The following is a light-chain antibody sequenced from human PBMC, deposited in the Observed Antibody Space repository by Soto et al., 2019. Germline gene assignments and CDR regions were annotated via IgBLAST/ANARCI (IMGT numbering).Light chain of an antibody. CDR3: QQYNNWPLT. J-gene: IGKJ4*01. Sequence: EIVMTQSPATRSVSPGERATLSCRASQSVSSNLGWYQQKPGQAPRLLIYGASTRATGIPARFSGSGSGTEFTLTISSLQSEDFALYHCQQYNNWPLTFGGGTKVEIK. CDR1: QSVSSN. V-gene: IGKV3-15*01. CDR2: GAS.